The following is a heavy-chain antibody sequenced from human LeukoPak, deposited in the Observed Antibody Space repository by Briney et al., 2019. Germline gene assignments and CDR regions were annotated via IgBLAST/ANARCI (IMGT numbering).Heavy chain of an antibody. CDR2: ISAYNGNT. D-gene: IGHD3-16*02. CDR1: GYTFTSYG. V-gene: IGHV1-18*01. Sequence: GASVKVSCKASGYTFTSYGISWVRQAPGQGLEWMGWISAYNGNTNYAQKLQGRVTMTTDTSTSTAYMELRSLRSDDTAVYYCASCFASYLPQGMCYYYGMDVWGQGTTVTVSS. CDR3: ASCFASYLPQGMCYYYGMDV. J-gene: IGHJ6*02.